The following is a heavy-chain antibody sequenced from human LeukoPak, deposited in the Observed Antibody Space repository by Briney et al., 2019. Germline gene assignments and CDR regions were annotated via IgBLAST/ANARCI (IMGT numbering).Heavy chain of an antibody. CDR1: GFTFSSYS. D-gene: IGHD3-10*02. CDR3: ARGRPLFEDY. Sequence: RGSLRLSCAAPGFTFSSYSMNWVRQAPGKGLEWVSSISSSSSYISYADSVKGRFTISRDNAKNSLYLQMNNLRVEDTAVYYCARGRPLFEDYWGQGTLVTVSS. CDR2: ISSSSSYI. V-gene: IGHV3-21*01. J-gene: IGHJ4*02.